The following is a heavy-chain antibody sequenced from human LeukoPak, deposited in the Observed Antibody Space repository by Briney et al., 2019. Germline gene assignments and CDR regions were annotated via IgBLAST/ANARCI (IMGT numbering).Heavy chain of an antibody. CDR2: IWYNGKNK. V-gene: IGHV3-33*01. Sequence: PGGSLRLSCVASGFSFGGYGMNWVRQAPGKGLEWVAVIWYNGKNKYYSDSVKGRFTISRDTSKNTLYLQMNSLRAEDTAVYYCARDLGGSTNGLCSYYFDYWCQGTLVTVSS. J-gene: IGHJ4*02. CDR1: GFSFGGYG. CDR3: ARDLGGSTNGLCSYYFDY. D-gene: IGHD2-8*01.